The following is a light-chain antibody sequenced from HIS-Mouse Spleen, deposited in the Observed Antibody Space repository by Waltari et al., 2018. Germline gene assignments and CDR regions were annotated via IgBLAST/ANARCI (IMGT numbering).Light chain of an antibody. Sequence: QSALTQPASVPGSPGQSITISCTGTSSDVGSSNLVSRYQQHPGKAPKLMIYEGSKRPSGVSNRFSGSKSGNTASLTISGLQAEDEADYYCCSYAGSSYVVFGGGTKLTVL. CDR3: CSYAGSSYVV. V-gene: IGLV2-23*01. J-gene: IGLJ2*01. CDR1: SSDVGSSNL. CDR2: EGS.